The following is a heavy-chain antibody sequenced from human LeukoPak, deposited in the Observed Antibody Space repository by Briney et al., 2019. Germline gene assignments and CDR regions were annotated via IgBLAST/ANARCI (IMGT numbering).Heavy chain of an antibody. D-gene: IGHD3-10*01. CDR2: INPSGGST. CDR1: GYTFTSYY. J-gene: IGHJ4*02. CDR3: ARDGGSGNYYWDH. V-gene: IGHV1-46*01. Sequence: GASVKVSCKASGYTFTSYYMHWVRQAPGQGLEWMGIINPSGGSTSYAQKFQGRVTMTRDTSASTVYMELSSLRSEDTAVYYCARDGGSGNYYWDHWGQGTLVTVSS.